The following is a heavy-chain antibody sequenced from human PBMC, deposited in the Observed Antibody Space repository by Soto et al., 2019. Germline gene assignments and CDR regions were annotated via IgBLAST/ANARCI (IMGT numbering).Heavy chain of an antibody. CDR2: IYYSGST. Sequence: QLQLQESGPGLVKPSETLSLTCTVSGGSISSSSYYWGWIRQPPGKGLEWIGSIYYSGSTYYNPSLKSRVTISVDTSKNQFSLKLSSVTAADTAVYYSARQNQLTAFDIWCQGTMVTVSS. J-gene: IGHJ3*02. D-gene: IGHD1-1*01. V-gene: IGHV4-39*01. CDR3: ARQNQLTAFDI. CDR1: GGSISSSSYY.